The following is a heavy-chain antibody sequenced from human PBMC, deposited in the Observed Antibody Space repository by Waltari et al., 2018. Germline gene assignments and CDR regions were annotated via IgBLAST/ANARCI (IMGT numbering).Heavy chain of an antibody. V-gene: IGHV1-8*01. CDR1: GYTFTSYD. Sequence: QVQLVQSGAEVMKPGASVKVSCKASGYTFTSYDINWVRQATGQGLEWMGWMNPNSGNTGYAQKFQCRVTMTRNTSISTAYMELSRLRSDDTAVYYCAREGGYCSSTSCVYYYGMDVWGQGTTVTVSS. J-gene: IGHJ6*02. CDR3: AREGGYCSSTSCVYYYGMDV. CDR2: MNPNSGNT. D-gene: IGHD2-2*01.